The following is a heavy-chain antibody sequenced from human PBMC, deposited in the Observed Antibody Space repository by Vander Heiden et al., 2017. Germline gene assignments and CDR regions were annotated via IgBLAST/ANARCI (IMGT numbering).Heavy chain of an antibody. V-gene: IGHV3-23*01. CDR2: ISGSGGST. Sequence: EVQLLESGGGLVQPGGSLRLSCAASGFTFSSYAMSWVRQAPGKGLEGVSAISGSGGSTYYADSVKGRFTISRDNSKNTLYLQMNSLRAEDTAVYYCAKDQNHEGEDSVVVPAAKDYWGQGTLVTVSS. J-gene: IGHJ4*02. D-gene: IGHD2-2*01. CDR1: GFTFSSYA. CDR3: AKDQNHEGEDSVVVPAAKDY.